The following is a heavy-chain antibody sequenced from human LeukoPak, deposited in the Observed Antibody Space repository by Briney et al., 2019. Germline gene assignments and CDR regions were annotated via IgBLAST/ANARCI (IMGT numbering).Heavy chain of an antibody. CDR1: GGSISSSNW. CDR2: IYHSGST. Sequence: PSETLSLTCAVSGGSISSSNWWSWVRQPPGKGLEWIGEIYHSGSTNYNPFLKSRVTISVDKSKNQFSLKLSSVTAADTAVYYCARNLPGGSSYYFDYWGQGTLVTVSS. J-gene: IGHJ4*02. CDR3: ARNLPGGSSYYFDY. D-gene: IGHD6-6*01. V-gene: IGHV4-4*02.